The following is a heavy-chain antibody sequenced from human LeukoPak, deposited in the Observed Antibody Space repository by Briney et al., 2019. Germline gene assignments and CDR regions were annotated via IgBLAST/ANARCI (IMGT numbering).Heavy chain of an antibody. CDR2: IYYSGST. D-gene: IGHD5-18*01. CDR3: ARSDTAVVLDY. CDR1: GGSISSSSYY. J-gene: IGHJ4*02. Sequence: SVTVSLTCTVSGGSISSSSYYWGWIRQPPGKGLEWIGSIYYSGSTYDNPSLKSRVTISVDTSKNQFSLKLSSVTAADTAVYYCARSDTAVVLDYWGQGTLVTVSS. V-gene: IGHV4-39*01.